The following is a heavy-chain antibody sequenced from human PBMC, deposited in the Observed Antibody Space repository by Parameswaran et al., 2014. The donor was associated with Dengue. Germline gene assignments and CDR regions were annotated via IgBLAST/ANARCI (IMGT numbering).Heavy chain of an antibody. D-gene: IGHD6-13*01. CDR3: ARQTSIAAAGTPRDY. J-gene: IGHJ4*02. Sequence: VRQMPGKGLEWMGRIDPSDSYTNYSPSFQGHVTISADKSISTAYLQWSSLKASDTAMYYCARQTSIAAAGTPRDYWGQGTLVTVSS. V-gene: IGHV5-10-1*01. CDR2: IDPSDSYT.